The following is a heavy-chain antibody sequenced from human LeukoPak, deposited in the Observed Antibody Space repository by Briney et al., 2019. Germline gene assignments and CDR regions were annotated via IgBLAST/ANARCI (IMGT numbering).Heavy chain of an antibody. Sequence: SQTLSLNCTVSGGSISSGGHYWSWIRQHPGKGLEWIGYIYYSGSTYYNPSLKSRVTISVDTSKNQFSLKLSSVTAADTAIYYCAKHRMWLVGLDYWGQGTLVTVSS. J-gene: IGHJ4*02. CDR3: AKHRMWLVGLDY. CDR2: IYYSGST. V-gene: IGHV4-31*03. D-gene: IGHD6-19*01. CDR1: GGSISSGGHY.